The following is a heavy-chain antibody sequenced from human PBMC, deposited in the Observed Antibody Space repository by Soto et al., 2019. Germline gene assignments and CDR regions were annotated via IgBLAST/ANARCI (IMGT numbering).Heavy chain of an antibody. Sequence: SLRLSCAASGFTFSSYAMHWVRQAPGKGLEWVVVISYDGSNKYYADSVKGRFTISRDNSKNTLYLQMNSLRAEDTAVYYCARVLGEKAAGTFVDYWGQGTLVTVSS. CDR2: ISYDGSNK. V-gene: IGHV3-30-3*01. J-gene: IGHJ4*02. D-gene: IGHD6-13*01. CDR3: ARVLGEKAAGTFVDY. CDR1: GFTFSSYA.